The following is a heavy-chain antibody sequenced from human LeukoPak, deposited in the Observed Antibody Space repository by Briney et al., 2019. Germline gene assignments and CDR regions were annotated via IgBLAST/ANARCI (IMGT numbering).Heavy chain of an antibody. J-gene: IGHJ4*02. CDR3: ARRGDILTDYAFDY. CDR1: GGSVNSNSHH. CDR2: IYYSGTT. Sequence: SETLSLTCSVSGGSVNSNSHHWDWIRQAPGKGLEWIGNIYYSGTTSYNPSLKSRVTISVDTSKNQFSLRLSSVTAADTAVYYCARRGDILTDYAFDYWGQGTLVTVSS. D-gene: IGHD3-9*01. V-gene: IGHV4-39*01.